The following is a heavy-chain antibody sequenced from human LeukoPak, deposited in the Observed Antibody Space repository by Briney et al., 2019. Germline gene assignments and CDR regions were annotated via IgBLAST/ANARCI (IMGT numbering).Heavy chain of an antibody. CDR2: ISSSSSYI. V-gene: IGHV3-21*01. CDR1: GFTFSSYS. CDR3: ARDGPYSSGWLYFDY. J-gene: IGHJ4*01. Sequence: GGSLRLSCAASGFTFSSYSMNWVRQAPGKGLEWVSSISSSSSYIYYADSVKGRFTISRDNAKNSLYLQMNSLRAEDTAVYYCARDGPYSSGWLYFDYWGHGTLVTVSS. D-gene: IGHD6-19*01.